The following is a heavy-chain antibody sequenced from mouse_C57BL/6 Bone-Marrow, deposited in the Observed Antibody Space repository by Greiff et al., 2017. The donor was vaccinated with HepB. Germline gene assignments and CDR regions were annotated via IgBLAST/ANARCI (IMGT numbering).Heavy chain of an antibody. CDR2: INYDGSST. Sequence: EVQLQESEGGLVQPGSSMKLSCTASGFTFSDYYMAWVRQVPEKGLEWVANINYDGSSTYYLDSLKSRFIISRDNAKNILYLQMSSLKSEDTATYYCARDQGYGSSWFAYWGQGTLVTVSA. V-gene: IGHV5-16*01. CDR3: ARDQGYGSSWFAY. D-gene: IGHD1-1*01. J-gene: IGHJ3*01. CDR1: GFTFSDYY.